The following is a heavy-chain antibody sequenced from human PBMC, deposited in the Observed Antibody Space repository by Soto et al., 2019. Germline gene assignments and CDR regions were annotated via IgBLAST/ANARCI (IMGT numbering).Heavy chain of an antibody. Sequence: PSETLSLTCAVYGGSFSGYYWSWIRPPPGKGLEWIGEINHSGSTNYNPSLKSRVTISVDTSKNQFSLKLSSVTAADTAVYYCARGRNYYYYYYMDVWGKGTTVTVSS. CDR3: ARGRNYYYYYYMDV. CDR1: GGSFSGYY. CDR2: INHSGST. V-gene: IGHV4-34*01. J-gene: IGHJ6*03.